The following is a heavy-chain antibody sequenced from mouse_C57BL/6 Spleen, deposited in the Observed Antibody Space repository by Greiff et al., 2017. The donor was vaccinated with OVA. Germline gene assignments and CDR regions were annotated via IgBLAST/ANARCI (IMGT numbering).Heavy chain of an antibody. Sequence: VQLQQPGAELVMPGASVKLSCKASGYTFTSYWMHWVKQRPGQGLEWIGDIDPSDSYTNYNQKFKGKSTLTVDKSSSTAYMQLSSLTSEDSAVYYCAVYYDYGLAYWGQGTLVTVSA. CDR2: IDPSDSYT. J-gene: IGHJ3*01. CDR1: GYTFTSYW. D-gene: IGHD2-4*01. V-gene: IGHV1-69*01. CDR3: AVYYDYGLAY.